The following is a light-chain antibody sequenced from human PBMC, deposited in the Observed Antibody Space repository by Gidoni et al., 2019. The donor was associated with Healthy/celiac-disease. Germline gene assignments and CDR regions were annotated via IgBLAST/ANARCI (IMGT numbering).Light chain of an antibody. CDR2: RIN. V-gene: IGLV1-47*01. Sequence: GTPGQRVTVSCSGSSSHIGSNSVYWYQQLPGTAPKLLIYRINQRPSGVPERFSGSKSGTTASLAISGLRSEDEADYYCAACADSLSRRVFGGGTKLTVL. CDR1: SSHIGSNS. CDR3: AACADSLSRRV. J-gene: IGLJ3*02.